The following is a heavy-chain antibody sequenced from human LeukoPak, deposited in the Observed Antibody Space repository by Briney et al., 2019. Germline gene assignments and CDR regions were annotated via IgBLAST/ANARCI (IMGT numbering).Heavy chain of an antibody. V-gene: IGHV1-18*01. CDR2: MSAYNGKT. J-gene: IGHJ3*02. CDR1: GYTFTSYG. D-gene: IGHD3-22*01. Sequence: GAXVKVSCKASGYTFTSYGISWVGQAPGQGLEWMGWMSAYNGKTNNAQKLQGRVIMNTDTETRTDYMEVKRLRADERAVYYCARDRYDSSGYYRAFDIWGQGTMVTVSS. CDR3: ARDRYDSSGYYRAFDI.